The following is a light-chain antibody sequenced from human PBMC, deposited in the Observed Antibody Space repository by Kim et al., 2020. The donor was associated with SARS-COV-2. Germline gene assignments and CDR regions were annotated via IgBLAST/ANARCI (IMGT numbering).Light chain of an antibody. Sequence: ATINCKSSQNVLTSSDNKNYLAWYQQKPGQPPKLLIYSASTRESRVPDRFTGSGSGTDFTLTISSLQAEDVALYYCQQYFTTPQTFGQGTKVDIK. J-gene: IGKJ1*01. V-gene: IGKV4-1*01. CDR1: QNVLTSSDNKNY. CDR3: QQYFTTPQT. CDR2: SAS.